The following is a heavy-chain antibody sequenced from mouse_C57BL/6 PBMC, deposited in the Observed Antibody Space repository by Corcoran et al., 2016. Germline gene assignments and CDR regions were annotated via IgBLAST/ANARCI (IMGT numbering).Heavy chain of an antibody. Sequence: EVQLQQSGPELVKPGASVKISCKASGYTFTDYYMNWVKQSHGKSLEWIGDINPNNGGTSYNQKFKGKATLTVDKSSSTAYMELRSLTSEDSAVYYWAVTTVGYFDVWGTGTTVTVSS. D-gene: IGHD1-1*01. J-gene: IGHJ1*03. CDR1: GYTFTDYY. V-gene: IGHV1-26*01. CDR2: INPNNGGT. CDR3: AVTTVGYFDV.